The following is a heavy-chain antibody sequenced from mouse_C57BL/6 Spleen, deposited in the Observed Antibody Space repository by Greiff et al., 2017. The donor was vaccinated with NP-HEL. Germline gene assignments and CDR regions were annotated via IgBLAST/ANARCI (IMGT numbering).Heavy chain of an antibody. V-gene: IGHV1-82*01. Sequence: QVQLQQSGPELVKPGASVKISCKASGYAFSSSWMNWVKQRPGKGLEWIGRIYPGDGDTNYNGKFKGKATLTADKSSSTVYMQLSSLTSEDSAVYFCAREKGNYYAMDYWGQGTSVTVSS. CDR1: GYAFSSSW. CDR2: IYPGDGDT. J-gene: IGHJ4*01. CDR3: AREKGNYYAMDY.